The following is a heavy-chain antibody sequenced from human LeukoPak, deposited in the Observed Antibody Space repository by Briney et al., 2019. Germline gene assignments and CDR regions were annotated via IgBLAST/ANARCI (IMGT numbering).Heavy chain of an antibody. Sequence: GGSLRLSCAASGFTFDDYAMHWVRQAPGKGLEWVSGISWNSGSIGYADSVKGRFTISRDNAKNSLYLQMNSLRAEDTALYYCAKGTQEDTYYYDSSGSPTDRGQGTLVTVSS. J-gene: IGHJ4*02. CDR3: AKGTQEDTYYYDSSGSPTD. D-gene: IGHD3-22*01. V-gene: IGHV3-9*01. CDR2: ISWNSGSI. CDR1: GFTFDDYA.